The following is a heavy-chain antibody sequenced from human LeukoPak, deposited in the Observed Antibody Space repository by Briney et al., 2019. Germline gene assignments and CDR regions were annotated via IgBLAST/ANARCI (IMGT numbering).Heavy chain of an antibody. Sequence: GGSLRLSCVAPGFTFSNYWMSWVRQAPGKGLEWVANIKEDGTEKYYVDSVKGRFTISRDNAKSSLYLQMDSLRAEDTAVYYCASPIGGQMGGYWGQGTLVTVSS. CDR1: GFTFSNYW. D-gene: IGHD3-3*01. CDR2: IKEDGTEK. V-gene: IGHV3-7*01. CDR3: ASPIGGQMGGY. J-gene: IGHJ4*02.